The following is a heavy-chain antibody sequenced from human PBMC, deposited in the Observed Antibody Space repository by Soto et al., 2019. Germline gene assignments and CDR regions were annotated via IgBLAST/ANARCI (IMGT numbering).Heavy chain of an antibody. CDR1: GYTFTSYG. CDR3: AGDVTQYDSSGYLNYYYYGMDV. D-gene: IGHD3-22*01. Sequence: QVQLVQSGAEVKKPGASVKVSCKASGYTFTSYGISWVRQAPGQGLEWMGWISAYNGNTNYAQKLQGRVTMTTDTTTSTAYMELRSLRPDATAVYYCAGDVTQYDSSGYLNYYYYGMDVWGQGTTVTVSS. CDR2: ISAYNGNT. V-gene: IGHV1-18*01. J-gene: IGHJ6*02.